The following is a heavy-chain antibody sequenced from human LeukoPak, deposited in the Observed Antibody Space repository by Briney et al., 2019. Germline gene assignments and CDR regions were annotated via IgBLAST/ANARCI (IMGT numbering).Heavy chain of an antibody. J-gene: IGHJ4*02. V-gene: IGHV4-4*07. CDR2: IYSSGST. CDR1: GASISAFH. CDR3: ARKDGDY. Sequence: SETLSLTCTVSGASISAFHWTWFRQPAGRGLEWIGLIYSSGSTLFNPSLKSRVAMSVDLTKNQLSLKLTSVTAADTAMYYCARKDGDYWGRGTLVTVSS.